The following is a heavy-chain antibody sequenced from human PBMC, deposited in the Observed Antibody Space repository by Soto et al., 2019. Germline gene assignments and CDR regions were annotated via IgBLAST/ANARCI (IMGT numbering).Heavy chain of an antibody. CDR2: IFYSGST. D-gene: IGHD6-25*01. CDR1: GGYISSGDYY. CDR3: ARAPIGGYRQSWFDP. J-gene: IGHJ5*02. Sequence: SATPAVTWTVSGGYISSGDYYWSWLRQPPGKGLEWIGYIFYSGSTYYNPSLKSRITVSLDTSKTQFSLKLTSVTAADTAVYYWARAPIGGYRQSWFDPWGPGTLVTVSS. V-gene: IGHV4-30-4*01.